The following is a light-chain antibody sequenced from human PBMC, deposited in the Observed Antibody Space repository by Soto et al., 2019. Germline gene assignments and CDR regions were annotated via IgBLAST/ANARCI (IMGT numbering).Light chain of an antibody. V-gene: IGKV3-20*01. Sequence: EIELTQSPGTLSLSPGDRVTLSCRASQSVSSSYLAWYQQQPGQAPRLLIYGASSRATGIPDRFSGSASATDFPLTISRLEPEDFAVYYCQQYGSSPQTFGQGTKVDIK. CDR2: GAS. CDR3: QQYGSSPQT. J-gene: IGKJ1*01. CDR1: QSVSSSY.